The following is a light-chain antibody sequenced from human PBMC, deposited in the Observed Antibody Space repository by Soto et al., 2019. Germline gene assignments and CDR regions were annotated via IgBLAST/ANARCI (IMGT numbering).Light chain of an antibody. V-gene: IGKV4-1*01. Sequence: DIVMTQSPDSLAVSLGERATINCKSSQSVLYSSNNKNYLAWYQQKPAQPPKLLIYWASTRESGVPDRFSGSGSGTDVTLTISSLQAEDVAVYYCQQYYSTPWTFGQGTKVEIK. CDR3: QQYYSTPWT. J-gene: IGKJ1*01. CDR1: QSVLYSSNNKNY. CDR2: WAS.